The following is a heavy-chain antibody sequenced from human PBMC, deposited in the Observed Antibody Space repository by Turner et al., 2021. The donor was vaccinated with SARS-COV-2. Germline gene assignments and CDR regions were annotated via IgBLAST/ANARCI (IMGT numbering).Heavy chain of an antibody. J-gene: IGHJ4*02. CDR3: ARGDDPRKSGVV. V-gene: IGHV4-34*01. D-gene: IGHD3-3*01. Sequence: QVQLQQWGAGPLKPSETLSLICAVNGGSLSGYYWTWIRQPPGKGLVCIGEVNPYGTTYYNPALKSRGAMSVDTSKNQISLKLKSVTAADTAFYYCARGDDPRKSGVVWGQGTLVTVSS. CDR1: GGSLSGYY. CDR2: VNPYGTT.